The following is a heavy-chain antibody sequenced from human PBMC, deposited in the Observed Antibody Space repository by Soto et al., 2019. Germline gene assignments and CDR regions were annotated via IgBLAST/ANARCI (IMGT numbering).Heavy chain of an antibody. V-gene: IGHV4-39*01. CDR2: IYYSGTT. CDR1: GDSISSRSYY. CDR3: AKQDSISDYYSYGMDV. Sequence: QLQLQESGPGLVKPSETLSLTCTVSGDSISSRSYYWGWIRQPPGKGLEWIATIYYSGTTYYNPPLKSRVTMSVDPSNNQLSLKLTSVTAGATAVYYCAKQDSISDYYSYGMDVWGQGTTVTVSS. J-gene: IGHJ6*02.